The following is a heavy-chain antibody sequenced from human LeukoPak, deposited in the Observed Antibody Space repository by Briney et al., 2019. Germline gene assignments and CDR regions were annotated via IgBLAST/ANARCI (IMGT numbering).Heavy chain of an antibody. D-gene: IGHD3-10*01. CDR1: GGSISSYY. V-gene: IGHV4-59*08. Sequence: SETLSLTCTVSGGSISSYYWSWIRQPPGNGLEWIGYIYYSGSTNYNPSLKSRVTISVDTSKNQFSLKLSSVTAADTAVYYCARHGTSYWFGESELDYWGQGTLVTVSS. CDR2: IYYSGST. J-gene: IGHJ4*02. CDR3: ARHGTSYWFGESELDY.